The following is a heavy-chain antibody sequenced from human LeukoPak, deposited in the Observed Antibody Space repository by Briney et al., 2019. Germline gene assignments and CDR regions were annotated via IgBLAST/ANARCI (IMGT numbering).Heavy chain of an antibody. CDR3: ARDRSIVVVPAAIEYFQH. CDR2: INPNSGGT. CDR1: GYTFTGYY. D-gene: IGHD2-2*02. J-gene: IGHJ1*01. Sequence: GASVKVSCKASGYTFTGYYMHWVRQAPGQGLEWMGWINPNSGGTNYAQKFQGRVTMTRDTSISTAYMELSRLRSDDTAVYYCARDRSIVVVPAAIEYFQHWGQGTLVTVSS. V-gene: IGHV1-2*02.